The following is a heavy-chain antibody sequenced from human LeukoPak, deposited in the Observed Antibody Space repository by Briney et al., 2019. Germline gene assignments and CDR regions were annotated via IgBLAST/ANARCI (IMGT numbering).Heavy chain of an antibody. V-gene: IGHV3-23*01. J-gene: IGHJ3*02. CDR3: AKDRNYYDSSGYYYDAFDI. D-gene: IGHD3-22*01. CDR1: GFTFSSYA. Sequence: GGSLRLSCVASGFTFSSYAMSWVRQAPGKGLEWVSAISGSGVTTHYAGSVKGRFTISRDNSENTLYLQMNSLRAEDTAVYYCAKDRNYYDSSGYYYDAFDIWGQGTMVTVSS. CDR2: ISGSGVTT.